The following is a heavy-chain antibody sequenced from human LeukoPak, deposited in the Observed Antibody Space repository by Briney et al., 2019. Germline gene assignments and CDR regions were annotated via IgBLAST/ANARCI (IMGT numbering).Heavy chain of an antibody. J-gene: IGHJ4*02. V-gene: IGHV3-30*04. Sequence: GGSLRLSCAASGFTFSSYAMHWVRQAPGKGLEWVAVISYDGSNKYYADSVKGRFTISRDNSKNTLYLQMNSLRAEDTAVYYCARELIVALGGLEPPFDYWGQGTLVTVSS. CDR3: ARELIVALGGLEPPFDY. CDR2: ISYDGSNK. CDR1: GFTFSSYA. D-gene: IGHD3-22*01.